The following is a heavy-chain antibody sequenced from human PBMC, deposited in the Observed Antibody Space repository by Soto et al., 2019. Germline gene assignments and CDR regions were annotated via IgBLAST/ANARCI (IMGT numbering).Heavy chain of an antibody. CDR1: GFRFGTYW. D-gene: IGHD4-17*01. CDR3: AGGGAHDYNY. CDR2: INHEGTEG. V-gene: IGHV3-7*03. J-gene: IGHJ4*02. Sequence: EVQLLGSGGGLVQPGGSLRLSCVGSGFRFGTYWMNWVRQAPGMGLEWVANINHEGTEGRYVDSVRGRFTTSRDNSKNSLYLQMNSLRADDTAVYFCAGGGAHDYNYWGQGVVVTVSS.